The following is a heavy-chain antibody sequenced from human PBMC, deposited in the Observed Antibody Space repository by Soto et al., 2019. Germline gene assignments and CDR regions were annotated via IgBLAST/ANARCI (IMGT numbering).Heavy chain of an antibody. D-gene: IGHD1-26*01. CDR1: GGSFSGYY. V-gene: IGHV4-34*01. J-gene: IGHJ4*02. CDR2: INHSGST. CDR3: ARVRVLGALRGPLDY. Sequence: QVQLQQWGAGLLKPSETLSLTCAVYGGSFSGYYWSWIRQPPGQGLEWIGEINHSGSTNYNPSLKSRVTISVDTSKNQFSLKLSSVTAADTAVYYCARVRVLGALRGPLDYWGQGTLVTVSS.